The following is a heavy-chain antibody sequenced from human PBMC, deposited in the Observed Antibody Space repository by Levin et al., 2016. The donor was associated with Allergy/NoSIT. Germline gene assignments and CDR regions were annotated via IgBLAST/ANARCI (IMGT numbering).Heavy chain of an antibody. CDR1: GDSFSFYG. V-gene: IGHV1-69*13. CDR2: IIPISGAE. D-gene: IGHD4-17*01. J-gene: IGHJ4*02. Sequence: SVKVSCKASGDSFSFYGFTWVRQAPGQGLEWMGGIIPISGAEHYAQKFQGRVTITAGESTSTVYMDLSGLRSDDTAVYYCAATGQTTVSPIDYWGQGSRITVSS. CDR3: AATGQTTVSPIDY.